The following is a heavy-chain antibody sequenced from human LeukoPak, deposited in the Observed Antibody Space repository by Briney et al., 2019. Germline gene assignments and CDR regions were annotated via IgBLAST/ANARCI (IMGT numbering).Heavy chain of an antibody. CDR2: IYYSGST. D-gene: IGHD3-3*01. CDR3: ARDRYSYDFWSGYPLNNYYYYGMDV. CDR1: GGSISSYY. J-gene: IGHJ6*02. Sequence: RTSETLSLTCTVSGGSISSYYWSWIRQPPGEGLEWIGYIYYSGSTNYNPSLKSRVTISVDTSKNQFSPKLSSVTAADTAVYYCARDRYSYDFWSGYPLNNYYYYGMDVWGQGTTVTVSS. V-gene: IGHV4-59*01.